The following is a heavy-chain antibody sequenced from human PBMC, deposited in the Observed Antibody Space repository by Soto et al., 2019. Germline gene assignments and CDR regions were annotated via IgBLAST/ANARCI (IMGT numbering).Heavy chain of an antibody. CDR3: ARVSTSASGSYYTLDY. V-gene: IGHV4-59*11. J-gene: IGHJ4*02. CDR1: GDSISSHY. D-gene: IGHD3-10*01. Sequence: PSETLSLTCTVSGDSISSHYWSRIRQPPGKGLEWIGFGSTKYNPSLKSRIRISVDTSKNQFSLNLTSATAADTAVYYCARVSTSASGSYYTLDYWGQGTLVTVSS. CDR2: GST.